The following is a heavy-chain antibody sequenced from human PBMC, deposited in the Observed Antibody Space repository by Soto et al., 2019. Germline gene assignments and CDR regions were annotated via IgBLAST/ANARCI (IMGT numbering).Heavy chain of an antibody. CDR1: GGSISSGGYS. Sequence: SETLSLTCAVSGGSISSGGYSWSWIRQPPGKGLEWIGYMYHSGSTYYNPSLKSRVTISVDRSKNQFSLKLSSVTAADTAVYYCARSIDPWGQGTLVTVSS. J-gene: IGHJ5*02. V-gene: IGHV4-30-2*01. CDR3: ARSIDP. CDR2: MYHSGST.